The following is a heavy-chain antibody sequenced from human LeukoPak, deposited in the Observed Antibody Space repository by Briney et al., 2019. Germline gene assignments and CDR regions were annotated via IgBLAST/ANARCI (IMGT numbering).Heavy chain of an antibody. CDR2: MNPNSGNT. Sequence: ASVKVSCKASGYTFTSYYMHWVRQATGQGLEWMGWMNPNSGNTGYAQKFQGRVTITRNTSISTAYMELSSLRSEDTAVYYCARFDDSSGYSDYWGQGTLVTVSS. V-gene: IGHV1-8*03. D-gene: IGHD3-22*01. CDR3: ARFDDSSGYSDY. CDR1: GYTFTSYY. J-gene: IGHJ4*02.